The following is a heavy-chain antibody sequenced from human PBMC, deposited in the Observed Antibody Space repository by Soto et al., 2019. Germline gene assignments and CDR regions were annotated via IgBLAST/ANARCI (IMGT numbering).Heavy chain of an antibody. Sequence: GGSLRLSCAASGFTFSSYAMSWVRQAPGKGLEWVSVISGSDDSTYYADSVKGRFTISRDNSKNTLYLQMNSLRAEDTAVYYCAKRSSSSTFDYWSQGTLVTVSS. V-gene: IGHV3-23*01. D-gene: IGHD6-6*01. CDR2: ISGSDDST. J-gene: IGHJ4*02. CDR1: GFTFSSYA. CDR3: AKRSSSSTFDY.